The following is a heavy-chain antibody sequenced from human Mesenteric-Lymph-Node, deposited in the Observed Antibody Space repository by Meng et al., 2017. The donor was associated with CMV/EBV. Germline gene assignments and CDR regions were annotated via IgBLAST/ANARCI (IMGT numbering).Heavy chain of an antibody. V-gene: IGHV1-18*01. CDR3: ARSIGLLWFGELDH. D-gene: IGHD3-10*01. Sequence: KASGYTFNNYGISWVRQAPGQGLEWMGWISVYNGDTKYAQKFQGRVTMTTDTSTNAAYMELRSLRSDDAAVYYCARSIGLLWFGELDHWGQGTLVTVSS. CDR2: ISVYNGDT. J-gene: IGHJ4*02. CDR1: GYTFNNYG.